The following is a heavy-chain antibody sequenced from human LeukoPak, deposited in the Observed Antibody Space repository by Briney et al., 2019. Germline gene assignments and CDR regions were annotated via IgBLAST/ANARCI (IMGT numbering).Heavy chain of an antibody. CDR1: GFTFSSYG. CDR3: AKDSGSWYYEGYYFDY. D-gene: IGHD6-13*01. Sequence: GGSLRLSCAASGFTFSSYGMHWVRQAPGKGLEWVAVISYDGSNKYYADSVKGRFTISRDNSKNTLYLQMNSLRAEDTAVYYCAKDSGSWYYEGYYFDYWGQGTLVTVSS. J-gene: IGHJ4*02. V-gene: IGHV3-30*18. CDR2: ISYDGSNK.